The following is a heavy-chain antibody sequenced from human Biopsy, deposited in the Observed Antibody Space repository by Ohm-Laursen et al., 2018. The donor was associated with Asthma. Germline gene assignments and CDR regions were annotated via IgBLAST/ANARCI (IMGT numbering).Heavy chain of an antibody. CDR3: ARAQDYYDSRGYYRSFDY. CDR1: SLSLPLFFSS. V-gene: IGHV4-31*01. J-gene: IGHJ4*02. CDR2: ISSLFPP. Sequence: TLSLPFPFSSLSLPLFFSSFPFLLPPLFPFLYFIFFISSLFPPYYNPSLKSLVSISIDTSKNQFSLKFISVTAADTAVYYCARAQDYYDSRGYYRSFDYWGQGTLVTVSS. D-gene: IGHD3-22*01.